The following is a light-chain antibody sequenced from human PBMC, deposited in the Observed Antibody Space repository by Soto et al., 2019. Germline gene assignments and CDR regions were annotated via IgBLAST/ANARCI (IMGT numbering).Light chain of an antibody. Sequence: DIQMTQSPSSLSASVGDRVTITCRASQSISNYLNWYQQKLGKVPKLLIYAASSLQSGVPSRFSGSGYGTDYTLTISSLQPEDFASYYCQQSYSTPLVTFGRGKRLEIK. CDR1: QSISNY. CDR3: QQSYSTPLVT. V-gene: IGKV1-39*01. CDR2: AAS. J-gene: IGKJ5*01.